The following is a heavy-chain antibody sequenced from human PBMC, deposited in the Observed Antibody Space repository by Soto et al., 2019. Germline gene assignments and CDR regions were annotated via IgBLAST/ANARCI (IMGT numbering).Heavy chain of an antibody. Sequence: GGSLRLSCAASGFTFSSYAMSWVRQAPGKGLEWVSAISISGGSTWYADSVKGRFTISRDNSKNTLYLQMNSLRAEDTAVYFCAKHNYGDYHVDYWGPGTLVTVSS. CDR3: AKHNYGDYHVDY. J-gene: IGHJ4*02. V-gene: IGHV3-23*01. CDR2: ISISGGST. D-gene: IGHD4-17*01. CDR1: GFTFSSYA.